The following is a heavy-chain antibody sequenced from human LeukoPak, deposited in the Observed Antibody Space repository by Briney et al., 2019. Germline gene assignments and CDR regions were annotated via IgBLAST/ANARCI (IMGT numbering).Heavy chain of an antibody. CDR3: ARGRYCSGGSCHSSLYYYYMDV. D-gene: IGHD2-15*01. Sequence: TGGSLRLSCAASGFTFSSYSFSWVRQAPGKGLEWVSSITYSSNYIYYADSVKGRFTISRDNAKNLLYLQMNSLRAEDTALYYCARGRYCSGGSCHSSLYYYYMDVWGKGTTVTVSS. J-gene: IGHJ6*03. CDR1: GFTFSSYS. CDR2: ITYSSNYI. V-gene: IGHV3-21*04.